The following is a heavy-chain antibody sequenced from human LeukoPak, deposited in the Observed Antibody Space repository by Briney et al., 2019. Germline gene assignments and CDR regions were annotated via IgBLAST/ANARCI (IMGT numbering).Heavy chain of an antibody. D-gene: IGHD1-26*01. Sequence: KPSETPSPTCTVSGGSISSSSYYWGWIRQPPGKGLEWVGGIYYSGSTYYNPSLKSRVTISVDTSKNQFSLKLSSVTAADTAVYYCARLWEEAVAGLSTPRLAFDIWGQGTMVTVSS. CDR1: GGSISSSSYY. CDR3: ARLWEEAVAGLSTPRLAFDI. V-gene: IGHV4-39*01. CDR2: IYYSGST. J-gene: IGHJ3*02.